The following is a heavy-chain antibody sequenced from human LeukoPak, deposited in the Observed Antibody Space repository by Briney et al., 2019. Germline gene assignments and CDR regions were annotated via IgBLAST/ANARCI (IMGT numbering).Heavy chain of an antibody. Sequence: QSGGSLRLSCAASGFSFSSYGMHWVRQAPGKGLEWVAFMQYDGSIQDYADPVKGRFTISRDNSKNTLYLQMNSLRAEDTAVYYCAKDGKELWFGELFGLDYWGQGTLVTVSS. CDR1: GFSFSSYG. J-gene: IGHJ4*02. CDR3: AKDGKELWFGELFGLDY. D-gene: IGHD3-10*01. CDR2: MQYDGSIQ. V-gene: IGHV3-30*02.